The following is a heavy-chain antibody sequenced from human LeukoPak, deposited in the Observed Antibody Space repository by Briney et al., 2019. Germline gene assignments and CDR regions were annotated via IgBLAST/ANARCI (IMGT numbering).Heavy chain of an antibody. V-gene: IGHV3-21*01. CDR2: ISDRSDYI. CDR3: ARGNWNDEGFFDY. CDR1: GFTFSTYN. J-gene: IGHJ4*02. Sequence: GGSLRLSCAASGFTFSTYNMNWVRQAPGKGLEWVSSISDRSDYIYYAASLKGRFSISRDNANNSLYLLMNSLRAEDTAIYYCARGNWNDEGFFDYWGQGILVTVFS. D-gene: IGHD1-1*01.